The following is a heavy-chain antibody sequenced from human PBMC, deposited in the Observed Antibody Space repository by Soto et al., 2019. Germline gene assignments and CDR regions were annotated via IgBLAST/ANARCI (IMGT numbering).Heavy chain of an antibody. CDR1: GYTFTSYA. Sequence: VASVKVSCKASGYTFTSYATHWVRQAPGQRLEWMGWINAGNGNTKYSQKFQGRVTITRDTSASTAYMELSSLRSEDTAVYYCARDQGDQHFDYWGQGTLVTVSS. CDR3: ARDQGDQHFDY. D-gene: IGHD2-21*02. V-gene: IGHV1-3*01. CDR2: INAGNGNT. J-gene: IGHJ4*02.